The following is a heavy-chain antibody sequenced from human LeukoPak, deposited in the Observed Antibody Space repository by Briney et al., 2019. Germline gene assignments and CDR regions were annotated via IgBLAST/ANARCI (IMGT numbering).Heavy chain of an antibody. CDR1: GFTFSSYG. V-gene: IGHV3-30*03. CDR3: TRRITMVRGVLYYFDY. Sequence: PGGSLRLSCAASGFTFSSYGMHWVRQAPGKGLEWVAVISYDGSNKYYADSVKGRFTISRDNSKNTLYLQMNSLKTEDTAVYYCTRRITMVRGVLYYFDYWGQGTLVTVSS. J-gene: IGHJ4*02. D-gene: IGHD3-10*01. CDR2: ISYDGSNK.